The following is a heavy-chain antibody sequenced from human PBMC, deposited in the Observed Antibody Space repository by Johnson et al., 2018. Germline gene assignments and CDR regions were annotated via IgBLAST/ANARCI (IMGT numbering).Heavy chain of an antibody. D-gene: IGHD2-15*01. CDR2: MCTNGAT. Sequence: VQLVQSGGGLVRPGGSLRLSCAASGFTFSNYAMSWVRQAPGKGLAWVSGMCTNGATYYVDPEKDRFTISRDNSKNTLYLQMNSLRAEDTALYYCAKDDCGGTCYSHWGYWGQGTLVTVSS. V-gene: IGHV3-23*04. CDR1: GFTFSNYA. CDR3: AKDDCGGTCYSHWGY. J-gene: IGHJ4*02.